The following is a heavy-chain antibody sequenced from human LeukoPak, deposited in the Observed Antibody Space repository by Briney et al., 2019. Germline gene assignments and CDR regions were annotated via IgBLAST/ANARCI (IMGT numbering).Heavy chain of an antibody. CDR1: GGSLSSSSYY. CDR3: ARVGGYSSYDY. D-gene: IGHD6-19*01. CDR2: IYSSGST. Sequence: PSETLSLTCTVSGGSLSSSSYYWGWIRQPPGKGLEWIGSIYSSGSTYYNPSLKSRVTISVDTSKNQFSLKLSSVTAADTAVYYCARVGGYSSYDYWGQGTLVTVSS. J-gene: IGHJ4*02. V-gene: IGHV4-39*01.